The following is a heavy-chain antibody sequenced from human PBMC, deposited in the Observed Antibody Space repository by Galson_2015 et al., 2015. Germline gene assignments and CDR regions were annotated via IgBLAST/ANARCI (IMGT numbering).Heavy chain of an antibody. J-gene: IGHJ4*02. D-gene: IGHD6-13*01. CDR2: ISWNSGSI. CDR1: GFTFDDYA. Sequence: SLRLSCAASGFTFDDYAMHWVRQAPGKGLEWVSGISWNSGSIGYADSVKGRFTISRDNAKNSLYLQMNSLRAEDTALYYCAKVYSSSWYGYFDYWGQGTLVTVSS. CDR3: AKVYSSSWYGYFDY. V-gene: IGHV3-9*01.